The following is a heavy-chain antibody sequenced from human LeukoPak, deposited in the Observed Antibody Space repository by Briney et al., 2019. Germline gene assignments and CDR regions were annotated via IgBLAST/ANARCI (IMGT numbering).Heavy chain of an antibody. D-gene: IGHD4-17*01. J-gene: IGHJ3*02. Sequence: PGGSLRLSCAASGFTFSSYGMHWVRRAPGKGLEWVAVISYDGSNKYYADSVKGRFTISRDNSKNTLYLQMNSLRAEDTAVYYCAKDYGDYVGAFDXXXQGTMVTVSS. V-gene: IGHV3-30*18. CDR2: ISYDGSNK. CDR3: AKDYGDYVGAFDX. CDR1: GFTFSSYG.